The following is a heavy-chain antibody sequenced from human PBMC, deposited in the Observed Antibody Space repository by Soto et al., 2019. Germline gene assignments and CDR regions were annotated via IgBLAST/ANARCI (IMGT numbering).Heavy chain of an antibody. J-gene: IGHJ5*02. Sequence: ASVKVSCKASGYTFTSYYMHWLRHAPGQGLEWMGIINPSGGSTSYAQKFQGRVTMTRDTSTSTVYMELSSLRSEDTAVYYCARDFGLKYDPTISPDFDPWGQGTLVTVSS. CDR3: ARDFGLKYDPTISPDFDP. CDR1: GYTFTSYY. CDR2: INPSGGST. V-gene: IGHV1-46*01. D-gene: IGHD3-3*01.